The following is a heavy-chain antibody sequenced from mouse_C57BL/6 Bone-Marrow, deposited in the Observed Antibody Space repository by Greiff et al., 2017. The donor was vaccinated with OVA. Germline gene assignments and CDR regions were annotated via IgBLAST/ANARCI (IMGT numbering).Heavy chain of an antibody. CDR1: GYTFTDYE. Sequence: VQGVESGAELVRPGASVTLSCKASGYTFTDYEMHWVKQTPVHGLEWIGAIDPETGGTAYNQKFKGKAILTADKSSSTAYMELRSLTSEDAAVYYCTRRYGSSDYWGQGTTLTVSS. CDR3: TRRYGSSDY. CDR2: IDPETGGT. D-gene: IGHD1-1*01. J-gene: IGHJ2*01. V-gene: IGHV1-15*01.